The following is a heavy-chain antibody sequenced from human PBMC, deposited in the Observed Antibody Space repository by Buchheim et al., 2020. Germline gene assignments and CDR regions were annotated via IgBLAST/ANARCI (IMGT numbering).Heavy chain of an antibody. Sequence: QLQLQESGPGVVKPSETLSLICTASGGSINTSGYFWGWIRQSPGKGLEWIATIYYSGITYYNPSLKSRVTISVDTSKNQFSLELSSVTAADTAVYYCARERTWGLDMDVWGKGTT. CDR1: GGSINTSGYF. CDR3: ARERTWGLDMDV. CDR2: IYYSGIT. D-gene: IGHD3-16*01. J-gene: IGHJ6*03. V-gene: IGHV4-39*01.